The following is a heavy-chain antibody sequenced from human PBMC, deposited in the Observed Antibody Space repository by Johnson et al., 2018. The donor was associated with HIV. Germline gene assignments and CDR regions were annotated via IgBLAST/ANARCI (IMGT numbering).Heavy chain of an antibody. V-gene: IGHV3-7*05. Sequence: VQLVESGGGVVQPGGSLRLSCAASGFTFSSFAMHWVRQAPGKGLEWVANIKQDGSEKYYVDSVKGRFTISRDNAKNSLYLQMNSLRAEDTAVYYCARDRSDIFAFDIWGQGTMVTVSS. CDR2: IKQDGSEK. D-gene: IGHD1-26*01. J-gene: IGHJ3*02. CDR1: GFTFSSFA. CDR3: ARDRSDIFAFDI.